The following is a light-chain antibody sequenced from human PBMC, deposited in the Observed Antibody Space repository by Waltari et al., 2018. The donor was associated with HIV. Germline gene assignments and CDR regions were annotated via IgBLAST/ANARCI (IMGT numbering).Light chain of an antibody. CDR2: DDS. V-gene: IGLV3-21*02. CDR1: NIGRKS. Sequence: SYVLTQAPSVSVAPGQTARITCGGNNIGRKSVHWYQQKSGQAPVLVVYDDSDRPSGIPERFSGSNSGNTATLTLSRVEAGDEADYYCQVWDGSSEHPGPVFGGDTQLTVL. J-gene: IGLJ7*01. CDR3: QVWDGSSEHPGPV.